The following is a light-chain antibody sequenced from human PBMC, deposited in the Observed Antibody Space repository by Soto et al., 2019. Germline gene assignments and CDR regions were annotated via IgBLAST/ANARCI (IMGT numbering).Light chain of an antibody. J-gene: IGKJ1*01. CDR1: QSISSLF. CDR3: QQYHDTGT. CDR2: GAS. Sequence: EIVLTQSPGTLSLSPGERATLSCRASQSISSLFLAWYQQRPGQAPRLLISGASSRATGIPDRFSGSGSGTEFTLTISRLEPEDFEVYYCQQYHDTGTFGQGTKV. V-gene: IGKV3-20*01.